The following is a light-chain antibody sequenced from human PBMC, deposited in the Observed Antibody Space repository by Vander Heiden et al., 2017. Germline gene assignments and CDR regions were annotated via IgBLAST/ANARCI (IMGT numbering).Light chain of an antibody. J-gene: IGKJ3*01. Sequence: DIQRSQSPSSLSASVGDRVTITRHARQDTSNDLNWYHHKHGKAPQTPFYDPSTLDTGVPSRFSGSGSGTDFTIIISSLQPEDIATYYCQQYDNLPLFGPGTKVDIK. CDR1: QDTSND. V-gene: IGKV1-33*01. CDR3: QQYDNLPL. CDR2: DPS.